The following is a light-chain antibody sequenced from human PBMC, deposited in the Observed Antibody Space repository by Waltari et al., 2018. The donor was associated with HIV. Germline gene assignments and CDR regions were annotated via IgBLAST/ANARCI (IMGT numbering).Light chain of an antibody. CDR1: NSDVGGYNY. CDR3: SSYTPTSTVV. CDR2: EVT. J-gene: IGLJ2*01. V-gene: IGLV2-14*01. Sequence: QSALTQPASVSGSPGQSITISCIGTNSDVGGYNYVSWYQQHPGKAPKLLIYEVTKRPSGISNRFSGSKSGNTASLTISGLQAEDEADYYCSSYTPTSTVVFGGGTKLTVL.